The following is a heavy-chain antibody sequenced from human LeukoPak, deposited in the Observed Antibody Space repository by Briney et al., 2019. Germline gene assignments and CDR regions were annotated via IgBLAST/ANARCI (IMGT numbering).Heavy chain of an antibody. J-gene: IGHJ4*02. Sequence: GGSLRLSCAASGFTFSSYAMSWVRQAPGKGLEWVSAISGSGGSTYYADSVKGRFTISRDNSKNTLYLQMNSLRAEDTAVYYCAKDLERGYYDRYYFDYWGQGTLVTVSS. CDR1: GFTFSSYA. CDR3: AKDLERGYYDRYYFDY. CDR2: ISGSGGST. D-gene: IGHD3-22*01. V-gene: IGHV3-23*01.